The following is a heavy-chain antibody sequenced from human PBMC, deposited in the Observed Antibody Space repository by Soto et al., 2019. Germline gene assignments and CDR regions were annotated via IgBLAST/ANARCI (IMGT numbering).Heavy chain of an antibody. Sequence: ASVKVSCKASGYTFTNYARYWLRQAPGQRLEWMGWINAGNGNTKYSQKFQGRVTITRDTSASTAYMELSSLRSEDTAVYYCARSGSLYRYFDLWGRGTLDTVSS. CDR1: GYTFTNYA. V-gene: IGHV1-3*01. D-gene: IGHD1-26*01. CDR3: ARSGSLYRYFDL. J-gene: IGHJ2*01. CDR2: INAGNGNT.